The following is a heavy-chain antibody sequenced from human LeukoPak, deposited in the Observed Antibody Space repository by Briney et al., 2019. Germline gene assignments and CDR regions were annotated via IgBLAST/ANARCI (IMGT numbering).Heavy chain of an antibody. V-gene: IGHV3-30*03. J-gene: IGHJ3*02. CDR2: ISYDGSNK. D-gene: IGHD1-26*01. CDR1: GFTFSSCG. CDR3: ARGGSPPEALGDTFDI. Sequence: GRSLRLSCAASGFTFSSCGMHWVPQAPGKGLEWVAVISYDGSNKYYADSVKGRFTISRDNAKNTLYLQMNSLRAEDTAVYYCARGGSPPEALGDTFDIWGQGTMVTVSS.